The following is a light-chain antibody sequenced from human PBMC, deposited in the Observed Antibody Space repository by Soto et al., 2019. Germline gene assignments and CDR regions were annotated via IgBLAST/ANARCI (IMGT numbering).Light chain of an antibody. V-gene: IGKV1-5*03. Sequence: DIKMTQSPSTLSASVGDTVTITCRASQNINNWLAWYQQKPGKAPKLLIYKASSLASGVPSKFSGSGSGTEFTLTISGLQPDDFATYYCQQYDTFSHTFGQGTKLEIK. CDR2: KAS. CDR3: QQYDTFSHT. CDR1: QNINNW. J-gene: IGKJ2*01.